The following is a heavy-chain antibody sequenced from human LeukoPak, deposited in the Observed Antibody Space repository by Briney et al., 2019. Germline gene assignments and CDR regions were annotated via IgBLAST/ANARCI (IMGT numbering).Heavy chain of an antibody. D-gene: IGHD4-17*01. CDR1: GGSISSSSYY. CDR3: ARARDYGSWEYFQH. CDR2: IYYSGST. J-gene: IGHJ1*01. V-gene: IGHV4-39*07. Sequence: PSETLSLTCTVSGGSISSSSYYWGWIRQPPGKGLEWIGSIYYSGSTYYNPSLKSRVTISVDTSKNQFSLKLSSVTAADTAVYYCARARDYGSWEYFQHWGQGTLVTVSS.